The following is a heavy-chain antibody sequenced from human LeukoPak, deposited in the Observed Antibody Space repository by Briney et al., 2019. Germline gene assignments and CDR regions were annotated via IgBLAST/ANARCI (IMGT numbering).Heavy chain of an antibody. Sequence: PSETLSLTCTVSGGSISSYYWSWIRQPPGKGLEWIGYIYYSGSNNYNPSLKSRVTIAVDTSKNHFSLKLSSVTAADTAVYYCAGGYSYGSVDYWGQGTLVTVSA. J-gene: IGHJ4*02. CDR2: IYYSGSN. D-gene: IGHD5-18*01. CDR1: GGSISSYY. V-gene: IGHV4-59*01. CDR3: AGGYSYGSVDY.